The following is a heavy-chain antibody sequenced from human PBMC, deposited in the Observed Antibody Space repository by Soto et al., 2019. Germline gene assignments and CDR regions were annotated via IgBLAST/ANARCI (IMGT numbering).Heavy chain of an antibody. CDR3: ARGEYGYFDY. CDR1: GGSISSGGYS. J-gene: IGHJ4*02. CDR2: IYHSGST. Sequence: SETLSLTCAVSGGSISSGGYSWSWIRQPPGKGLEWIGYIYHSGSTYYNSSLKSRVTISVDRSKNQFSLKLSSVTAADTAVYYCARGEYGYFDYWGQGTLVTVSS. D-gene: IGHD4-17*01. V-gene: IGHV4-30-2*01.